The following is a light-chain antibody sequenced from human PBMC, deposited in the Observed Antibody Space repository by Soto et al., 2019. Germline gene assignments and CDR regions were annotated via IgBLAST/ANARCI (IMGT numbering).Light chain of an antibody. CDR1: SSDVGGYNY. V-gene: IGLV2-11*01. Sequence: QSALNQPRSVSGSPGQSITISCSGTSSDVGGYNYVSWYQQHPGKAPKLIIYDVTKRPSGVPDRFSGSKSGNTASLTISGLQAEDEADYYCCSYAGRYTPYVFATGTKVTVL. J-gene: IGLJ1*01. CDR2: DVT. CDR3: CSYAGRYTPYV.